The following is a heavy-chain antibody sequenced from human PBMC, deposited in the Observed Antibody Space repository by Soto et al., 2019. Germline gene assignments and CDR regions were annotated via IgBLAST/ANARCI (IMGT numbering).Heavy chain of an antibody. CDR2: IYYSGST. J-gene: IGHJ3*02. CDR3: ARVPGSHAFDI. CDR1: GGSISSYY. D-gene: IGHD3-10*01. Sequence: SETLSLTCTVSGGSISSYYWSWIRQPPGKGLEWIGYIYYSGSTNYNPSLKSRVTISVDTSKNQFSLRLSSVTAADTAVYYCARVPGSHAFDIWGHGTMVTVSS. V-gene: IGHV4-59*01.